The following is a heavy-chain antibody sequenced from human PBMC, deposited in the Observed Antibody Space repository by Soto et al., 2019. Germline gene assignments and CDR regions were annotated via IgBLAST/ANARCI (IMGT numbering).Heavy chain of an antibody. V-gene: IGHV3-21*01. CDR3: SGCSGGACHQNYGMDV. J-gene: IGHJ6*02. CDR2: ISPSTSHI. D-gene: IGHD2-15*01. Sequence: EVHLVESGGGLVKPGGSRRLSCAVSGFTFSSCTRNWVRQAPGKGLEGVSSISPSTSHIYYADSVKGRFTISRDNAKNSLFLQMNSLRAEDTAVYYCSGCSGGACHQNYGMDVWGQGTTVTVSS. CDR1: GFTFSSCT.